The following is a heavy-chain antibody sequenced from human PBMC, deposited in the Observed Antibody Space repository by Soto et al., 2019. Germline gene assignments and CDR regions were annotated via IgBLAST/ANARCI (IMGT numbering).Heavy chain of an antibody. CDR3: AHRRDPRMATNAFDY. D-gene: IGHD5-12*01. V-gene: IGHV2-5*02. CDR2: IYWDDDK. Sequence: QITLKESGPTLVKPTQTLTLTCTFSGFSLSTSGVGVGWIRQPPGKALEWLALIYWDDDKRYSPSLKSRLTITKDPSKNQVVLTMTNMDPVDTATYYCAHRRDPRMATNAFDYWGQGTLVTVSS. J-gene: IGHJ4*02. CDR1: GFSLSTSGVG.